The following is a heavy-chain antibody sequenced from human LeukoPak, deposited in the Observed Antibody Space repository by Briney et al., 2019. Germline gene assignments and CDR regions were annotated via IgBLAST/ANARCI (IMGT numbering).Heavy chain of an antibody. CDR1: GYTLTELS. V-gene: IGHV1-24*01. CDR3: ATMGATIISYYYYGMDV. D-gene: IGHD1-26*01. CDR2: FDPEDGET. Sequence: ASVTVSCKVSGYTLTELSMHWVRQAPGKGLEWMGGFDPEDGETIYAQKFQGRVTMTEDTSTDTAYMELSSLRSEDTAVYYCATMGATIISYYYYGMDVWGQGTTVTVSS. J-gene: IGHJ6*02.